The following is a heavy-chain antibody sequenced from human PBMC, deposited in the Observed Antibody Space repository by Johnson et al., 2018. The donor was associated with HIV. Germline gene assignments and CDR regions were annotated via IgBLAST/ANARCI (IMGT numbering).Heavy chain of an antibody. J-gene: IGHJ3*02. CDR1: GFTVSSNY. D-gene: IGHD3-10*01. Sequence: EVQLVESGGGLVQPGGSLRLSCAASGFTVSSNYMSWVRQAPGKGLEWVSVIYSGGSTYYADSVKGRFTISRDNSNNTLFLQMNSLGPEDTAVYHCARDPIAFRNYSGSCSAFVIWVPGTLVTVSS. CDR2: IYSGGST. CDR3: ARDPIAFRNYSGSCSAFVI. V-gene: IGHV3-66*01.